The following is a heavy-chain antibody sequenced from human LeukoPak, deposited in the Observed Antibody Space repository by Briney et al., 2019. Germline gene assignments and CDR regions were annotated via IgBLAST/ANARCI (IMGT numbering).Heavy chain of an antibody. Sequence: GGSLRLSCAASGFTFSSYGMHGLRQAPGKGLEWVAVIWYDGSNKYYAASVKGRFTISRDNSKNTLYLQMNSLRAEDTAVYYCARGRQLAHFDCWGQGTLVTVSS. CDR2: IWYDGSNK. J-gene: IGHJ4*02. CDR1: GFTFSSYG. CDR3: ARGRQLAHFDC. V-gene: IGHV3-33*01. D-gene: IGHD6-6*01.